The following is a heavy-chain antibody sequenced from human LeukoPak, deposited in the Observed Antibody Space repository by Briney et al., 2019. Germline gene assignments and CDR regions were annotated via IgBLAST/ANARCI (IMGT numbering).Heavy chain of an antibody. CDR2: INHSGST. V-gene: IGHV4-39*07. D-gene: IGHD2-2*01. Sequence: SETLSLTCTVSGGSISSTSYYWGWIRQPPGKGLEWIGEINHSGSTNYNPSLKSRVTISVDTSKNQFSLKLSSVTAADTAVYYCARRLEKGYCSSTSCYEGRGNWFDPWGQGTLVTVSS. J-gene: IGHJ5*02. CDR1: GGSISSTSYY. CDR3: ARRLEKGYCSSTSCYEGRGNWFDP.